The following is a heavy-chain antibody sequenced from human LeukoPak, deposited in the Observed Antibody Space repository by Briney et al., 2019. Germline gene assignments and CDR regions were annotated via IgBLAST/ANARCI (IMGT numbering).Heavy chain of an antibody. CDR2: IRYDGSYK. CDR3: ARDGDIVATAFDY. V-gene: IGHV3-30*02. J-gene: IGHJ4*02. D-gene: IGHD5-12*01. CDR1: GFTFDDYA. Sequence: GGSLRLSCAASGFTFDDYAMHWVRQAPGKGLEWVAFIRYDGSYKYYADSVKGRFTISRDNSKNTLYLQMNSLRADDTAVYYCARDGDIVATAFDYWGQGTLVTVSS.